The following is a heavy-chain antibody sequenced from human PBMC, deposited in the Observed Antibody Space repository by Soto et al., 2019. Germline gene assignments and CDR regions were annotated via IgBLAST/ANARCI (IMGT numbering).Heavy chain of an antibody. CDR3: ANPAKGGGWTCGGLDS. J-gene: IGHJ5*02. D-gene: IGHD3-16*01. Sequence: SETLCLTCTVSGGSISSYYWSWIRQPPGKGLEWIGYIYYSGSTNYSPSLKSRVTISVDTSKNQFSLKLSSVTAADAAVYYCANPAKGGGWTCGGLDSWGKAPRVTAPQ. V-gene: IGHV4-59*01. CDR1: GGSISSYY. CDR2: IYYSGST.